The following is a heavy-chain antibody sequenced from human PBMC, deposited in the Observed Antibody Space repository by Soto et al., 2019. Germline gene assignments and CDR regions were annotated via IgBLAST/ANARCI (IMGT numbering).Heavy chain of an antibody. CDR1: GFTFSSYA. J-gene: IGHJ5*02. Sequence: GGSLRLSCAASGFTFSSYATSWVRQAPGKGLEWVSAISGSGGSTYYADSVKGRFTISRDNSKNTLYLQMNSLRAEDTAVYYCAKDLSGYDSSGYNPYNWFDPWGQGTLVTVSS. CDR2: ISGSGGST. CDR3: AKDLSGYDSSGYNPYNWFDP. D-gene: IGHD3-22*01. V-gene: IGHV3-23*01.